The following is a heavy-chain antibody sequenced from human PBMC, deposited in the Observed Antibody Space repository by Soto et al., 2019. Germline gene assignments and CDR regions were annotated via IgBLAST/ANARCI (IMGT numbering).Heavy chain of an antibody. D-gene: IGHD6-19*01. Sequence: GGSLRLSCAASGFTFSSYAMSWVRQAPGKGLEWVSAISGSGGSTYYADSVKGRFTISRDNSKNTLYLQMNSLRAEDTAVYYCAKDRSGWYSSLGTFDYWGQGTLVTVSS. CDR2: ISGSGGST. CDR3: AKDRSGWYSSLGTFDY. V-gene: IGHV3-23*01. CDR1: GFTFSSYA. J-gene: IGHJ4*02.